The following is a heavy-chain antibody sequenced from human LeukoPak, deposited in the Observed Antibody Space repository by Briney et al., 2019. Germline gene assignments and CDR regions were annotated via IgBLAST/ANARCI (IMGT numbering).Heavy chain of an antibody. CDR2: MNPNSGNT. V-gene: IGHV1-8*01. Sequence: ASVKVSCKASGYTFTSYDIDWVRQATGQGLEWMGWMNPNSGNTGYAQKFQGRVTITADESTSTAYMELSSLRSEDTAVYYCARDQDNCSSTSCYITWFDPWGQGTLVTVSS. CDR3: ARDQDNCSSTSCYITWFDP. CDR1: GYTFTSYD. J-gene: IGHJ5*02. D-gene: IGHD2-2*02.